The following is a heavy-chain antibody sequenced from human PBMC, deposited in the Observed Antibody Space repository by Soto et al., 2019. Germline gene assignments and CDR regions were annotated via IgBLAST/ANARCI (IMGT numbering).Heavy chain of an antibody. J-gene: IGHJ3*02. CDR1: GGSISSYY. CDR3: ARGVAQLRFLDDAFDI. V-gene: IGHV4-59*12. Sequence: QVQLQESGPGLVKPSETLSLTCTVSGGSISSYYWSWIRQPPGKGLEWIGYIYYSGKTNYNPSLTSRVTLSVDTSKNQFSLKLSSVTAADTAVYYCARGVAQLRFLDDAFDIWGQGTMVTVSS. CDR2: IYYSGKT. D-gene: IGHD3-3*01.